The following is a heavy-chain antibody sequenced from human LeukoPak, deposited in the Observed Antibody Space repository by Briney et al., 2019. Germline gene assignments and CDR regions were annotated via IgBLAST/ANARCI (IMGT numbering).Heavy chain of an antibody. D-gene: IGHD3-22*01. V-gene: IGHV4-59*12. CDR3: ARGFETFGYYDSSGYYYFDY. CDR2: IYYSGST. CDR1: GGSISSYY. Sequence: NPSETLSLTCTVSGGSISSYYWSWIRQPPGKGLEWIGYIYYSGSTNYNPSLKSRVTISVDTSKNQFSLKLSSVTAADTAVYYCARGFETFGYYDSSGYYYFDYWGQGTLVTVSS. J-gene: IGHJ4*02.